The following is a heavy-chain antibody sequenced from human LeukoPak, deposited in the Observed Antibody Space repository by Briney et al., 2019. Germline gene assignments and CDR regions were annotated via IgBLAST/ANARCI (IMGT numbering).Heavy chain of an antibody. J-gene: IGHJ4*02. CDR3: AKPPTGNVKFDS. V-gene: IGHV3-7*03. Sequence: GGSLRLSCAASGFAFSKYWMTWIRQAPGKGLEWVAYLKPDGSAAYYMDSVRGRFTISRDNARNLLYLEMSSLRVEDTAIYYCAKPPTGNVKFDSWGQGTLVTVSS. D-gene: IGHD1-1*01. CDR2: LKPDGSAA. CDR1: GFAFSKYW.